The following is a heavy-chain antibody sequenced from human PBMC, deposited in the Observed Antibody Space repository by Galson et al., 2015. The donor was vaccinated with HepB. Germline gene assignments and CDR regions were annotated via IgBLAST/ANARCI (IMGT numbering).Heavy chain of an antibody. Sequence: SLSLSCAASGFPFNNAWMNWVRQAPGRGLEWVGRINSKTDGATTDYAAPVKGRFTISRDDSKNSLYLQMNSLKTEDTAVYYCTTDVYYSTYWSWLDPWGQGTLVTVSS. V-gene: IGHV3-15*01. J-gene: IGHJ5*02. CDR1: GFPFNNAW. D-gene: IGHD2-8*02. CDR3: TTDVYYSTYWSWLDP. CDR2: INSKTDGATT.